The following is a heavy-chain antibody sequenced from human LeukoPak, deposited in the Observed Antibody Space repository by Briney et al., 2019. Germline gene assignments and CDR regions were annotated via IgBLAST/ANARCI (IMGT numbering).Heavy chain of an antibody. Sequence: GESLKISCKGSGYSFTSYWIGWVRQMPGKGLELMGIIYPGDSDTRYSPSFQGQVTNSADKSISTAYLQWSSLKASDTAMYYCASEPYGSGSHFDYWGQGTLVTVSS. D-gene: IGHD3-10*01. CDR3: ASEPYGSGSHFDY. J-gene: IGHJ4*02. V-gene: IGHV5-51*01. CDR2: IYPGDSDT. CDR1: GYSFTSYW.